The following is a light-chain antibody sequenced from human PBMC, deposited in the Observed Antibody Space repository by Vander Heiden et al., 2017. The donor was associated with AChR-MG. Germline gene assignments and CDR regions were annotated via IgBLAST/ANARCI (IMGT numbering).Light chain of an antibody. J-gene: IGLJ2*01. CDR1: SSNIGSNT. CDR3: AAWDDSLNGVV. CDR2: SIN. Sequence: QSVLTQAPSASGTPGQRVTISCSGSSSNIGSNTVNWYQQLPGTAPKLLIHSINQRPSGVPDRFSGSKSGTSASLAISGLQSEDEADYYCAAWDDSLNGVVFGGGTKLTVL. V-gene: IGLV1-44*01.